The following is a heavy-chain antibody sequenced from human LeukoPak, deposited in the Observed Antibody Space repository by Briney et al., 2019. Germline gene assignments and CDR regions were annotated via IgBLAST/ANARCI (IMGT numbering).Heavy chain of an antibody. Sequence: RPSETLSLTCTVSGGSISSSSYYWGWIRQPPGKGLEWIGSIYYSGSTYYNPSLKSRVTISVDTSKNQFSLKLSSVTAADTAVYYCASSFNYYDSSGYYYCAFDIWGQGTMVTVSS. CDR1: GGSISSSSYY. D-gene: IGHD3-22*01. CDR3: ASSFNYYDSSGYYYCAFDI. CDR2: IYYSGST. J-gene: IGHJ3*02. V-gene: IGHV4-39*01.